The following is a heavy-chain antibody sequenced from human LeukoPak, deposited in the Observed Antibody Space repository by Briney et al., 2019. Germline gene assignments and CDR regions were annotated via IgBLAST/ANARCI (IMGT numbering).Heavy chain of an antibody. V-gene: IGHV1-24*01. CDR3: ATAKVFCSGGGCRNYYFDF. Sequence: ASVKVSCKVSGYTLTELSMHSVRQAPEKGLEWMGGFDPEDGEAIYAQKFQGSVTMTEDTSTDTAYMELSSLRSEDTAVYYCATAKVFCSGGGCRNYYFDFWGQGTLVTVSS. D-gene: IGHD2-15*01. CDR1: GYTLTELS. J-gene: IGHJ4*02. CDR2: FDPEDGEA.